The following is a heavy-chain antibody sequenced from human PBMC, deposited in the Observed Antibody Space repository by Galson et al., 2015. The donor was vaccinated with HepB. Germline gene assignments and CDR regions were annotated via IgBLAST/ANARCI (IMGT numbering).Heavy chain of an antibody. D-gene: IGHD1-1*01. V-gene: IGHV3-23*01. CDR2: INGRGSTR. CDR1: GFIFRHHA. Sequence: SLRLSCAGSGFIFRHHAMAWIRQAPGKGLEWVSGINGRGSTRSYSDAVKGRFSTSRDNSKDTVFLQMDNLRAEDTAVYYFVKEGSWSGGDWFDPWGQGALVTVS. CDR3: VKEGSWSGGDWFDP. J-gene: IGHJ5*02.